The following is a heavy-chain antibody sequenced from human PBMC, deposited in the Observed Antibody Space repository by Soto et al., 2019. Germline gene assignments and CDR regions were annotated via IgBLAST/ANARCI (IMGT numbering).Heavy chain of an antibody. CDR2: IYYNGNT. CDR1: GGSISHGGYH. Sequence: QVQLQESGPGLVKASQTLSLTCSVSGGSISHGGYHWSWIRQDPGKGLEWLGYIYYNGNTYYNPSLRSRLTISRDTTKSQFFLNLSSVTAADTAIYSRARLGGGSISPWGQGTRVTVSS. J-gene: IGHJ5*02. V-gene: IGHV4-31*03. D-gene: IGHD2-15*01. CDR3: ARLGGGSISP.